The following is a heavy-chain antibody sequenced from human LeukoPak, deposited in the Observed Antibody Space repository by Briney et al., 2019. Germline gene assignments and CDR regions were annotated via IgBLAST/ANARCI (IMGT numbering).Heavy chain of an antibody. CDR3: AKDAERGFDFSNSLQS. CDR1: GFTFSHYA. V-gene: IGHV3-33*06. Sequence: GRSLRLSCTTSGFTFSHYAMHWVRQAPGKGLEWVAVIWNDGSDKYYGDSVKGRFTISRDNPKKTVYLQLSSLRVEDTAVYYCAKDAERGFDFSNSLQSWGQGTLVTVSS. CDR2: IWNDGSDK. D-gene: IGHD4-11*01. J-gene: IGHJ4*02.